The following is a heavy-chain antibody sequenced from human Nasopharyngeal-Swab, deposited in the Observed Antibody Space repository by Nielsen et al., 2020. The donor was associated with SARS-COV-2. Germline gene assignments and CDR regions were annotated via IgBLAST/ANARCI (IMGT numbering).Heavy chain of an antibody. D-gene: IGHD3-10*01. V-gene: IGHV3-23*01. CDR1: GFTFNIYA. Sequence: AGSLRLFCAASGFTFNIYAMAWVRRALGRGLQWVTGASSSGVRTYYTDSVKGRFTISRDNSKNTLYLEMDSLRVEDTAVYYCAKDGVVRGDALDLWGQGTMVTVSS. J-gene: IGHJ3*01. CDR2: ASSSGVRT. CDR3: AKDGVVRGDALDL.